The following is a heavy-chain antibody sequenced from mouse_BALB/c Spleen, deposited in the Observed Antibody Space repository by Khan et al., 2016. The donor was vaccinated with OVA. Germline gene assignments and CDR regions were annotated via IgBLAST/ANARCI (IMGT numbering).Heavy chain of an antibody. CDR2: ISNGGGNT. J-gene: IGHJ4*01. Sequence: EVQLLETGGGLVQPGGSLKLSCATSGFTFSDYYMYWFRQTPEKRLEWVAYISNGGGNTYYPDTVKGRFTISRDNAKNTLYLQMSPLRSEDTALYYWARHGYGKGDAMDYWGQGTSVTVSS. CDR3: ARHGYGKGDAMDY. CDR1: GFTFSDYY. V-gene: IGHV5-12*02. D-gene: IGHD2-10*02.